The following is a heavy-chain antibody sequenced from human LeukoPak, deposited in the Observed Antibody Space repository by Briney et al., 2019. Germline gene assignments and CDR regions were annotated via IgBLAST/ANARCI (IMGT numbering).Heavy chain of an antibody. Sequence: QPGGSLRLSCAASGFTVSNNYMIWVRQAPGKGLEWVSLFHTGGETEYADSVKGRFTMSRDTSQNTVSLHMNSLRAEDTAVYYCARGFAPAYNFGVFDYWGQGTLVTVSS. V-gene: IGHV3-53*01. J-gene: IGHJ4*02. CDR2: FHTGGET. CDR1: GFTVSNNY. D-gene: IGHD5-24*01. CDR3: ARGFAPAYNFGVFDY.